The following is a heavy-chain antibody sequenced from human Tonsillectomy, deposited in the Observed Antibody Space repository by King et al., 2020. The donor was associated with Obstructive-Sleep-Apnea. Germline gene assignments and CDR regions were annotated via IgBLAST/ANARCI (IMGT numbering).Heavy chain of an antibody. V-gene: IGHV5-10-1*03. J-gene: IGHJ2*01. CDR2: IDPSDSYT. CDR1: GYTFTNYW. Sequence: VQLVESGAEVEKPGESLRISCKGSGYTFTNYWTSWVRQMPGKGLEWMGRIDPSDSYTNYSPSFQGHVTISADKSSRTAYLQWSSLKASDTAMYYCARGFYYDSSGYPNWYFDLWGRGTLVTVSS. D-gene: IGHD3-22*01. CDR3: ARGFYYDSSGYPNWYFDL.